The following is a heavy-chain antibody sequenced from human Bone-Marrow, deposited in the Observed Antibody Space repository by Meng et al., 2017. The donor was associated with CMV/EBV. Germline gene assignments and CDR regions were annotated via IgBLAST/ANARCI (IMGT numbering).Heavy chain of an antibody. J-gene: IGHJ4*01. Sequence: GESLKISCAASGFTFSGSAMHWVRQASGKGLEWVGRIRSKTNSYATAYAASVKGRFTISRDDSKNMAYLQMNSLETEDTAVYYCTYPSKYQLLLAYWGNGPRVTSSS. V-gene: IGHV3-73*01. CDR3: TYPSKYQLLLAY. D-gene: IGHD2-2*01. CDR1: GFTFSGSA. CDR2: IRSKTNSYAT.